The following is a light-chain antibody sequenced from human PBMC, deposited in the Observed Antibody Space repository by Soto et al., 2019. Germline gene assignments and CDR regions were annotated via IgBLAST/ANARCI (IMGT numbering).Light chain of an antibody. CDR2: GVT. V-gene: IGLV2-14*01. CDR1: SSDVGGYKY. J-gene: IGLJ1*01. Sequence: QSALTQPASVSASPGQSITISCTGTSSDVGGYKYVSWYQQHPGKVPKLLIYGVTNRPSGVSNRFSASKSGNTAFLTISGLQPEDEADYYCSSYTGTGPLGDVFGTGTQLTVL. CDR3: SSYTGTGPLGDV.